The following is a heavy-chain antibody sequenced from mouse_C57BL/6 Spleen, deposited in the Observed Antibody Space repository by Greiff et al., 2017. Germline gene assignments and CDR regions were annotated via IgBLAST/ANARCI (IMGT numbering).Heavy chain of an antibody. Sequence: EVKLEESGGGLVQPGGSLSLSCAASGFTFTDYYMSWVRQPPGTALEWLGFIRNKANGYTTEYSASVKGRFTISRDNSQSILYLQMNALRAEDSATYYCASSLYGNYDDYAMDYWGQGTSVTVSS. J-gene: IGHJ4*01. CDR1: GFTFTDYY. D-gene: IGHD2-1*01. CDR3: ASSLYGNYDDYAMDY. V-gene: IGHV7-3*01. CDR2: IRNKANGYTT.